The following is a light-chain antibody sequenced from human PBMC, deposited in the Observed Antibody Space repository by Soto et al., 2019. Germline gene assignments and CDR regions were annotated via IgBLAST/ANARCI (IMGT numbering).Light chain of an antibody. CDR3: SSYTSSSTLSV. V-gene: IGLV2-14*01. J-gene: IGLJ1*01. Sequence: QSALTQPASVSGSPGQSITISCTGTSSDVGGYNYVSWYQHHPGKAPKLMIYEVSNRPSGVSNRFSGSKSGNTASLTISGLQAEDEADYYCSSYTSSSTLSVFGTGTKLTVL. CDR2: EVS. CDR1: SSDVGGYNY.